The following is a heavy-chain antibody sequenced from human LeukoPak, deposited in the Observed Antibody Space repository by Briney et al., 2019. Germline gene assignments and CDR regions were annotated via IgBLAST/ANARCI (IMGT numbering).Heavy chain of an antibody. V-gene: IGHV3-23*01. J-gene: IGHJ3*02. CDR1: GLTFSSYA. CDR2: ISGSGGST. Sequence: GGSLRLSCAASGLTFSSYAMSWVRQAPGKGLEWVSAISGSGGSTYYADSVKGRFTISRDNSKNTLYLQMNSLRAEDTAVYYCAKGEYSGNLKGAFDIWGQGTMVTVSS. D-gene: IGHD1-26*01. CDR3: AKGEYSGNLKGAFDI.